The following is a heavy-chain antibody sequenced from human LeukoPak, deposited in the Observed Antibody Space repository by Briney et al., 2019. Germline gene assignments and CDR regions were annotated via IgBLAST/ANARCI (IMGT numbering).Heavy chain of an antibody. D-gene: IGHD7-27*01. J-gene: IGHJ4*02. V-gene: IGHV4-31*03. Sequence: SETLSLTCTVSGGSISSGGYYWSWIRQHPGKGLEWIGYIYYSGSTYHNPSLKSRVTISVDTSKNQFSLKLSSVTAADTAVYYCARDKGLGRHHLSAFDYWGQGTLVTVSS. CDR1: GGSISSGGYY. CDR3: ARDKGLGRHHLSAFDY. CDR2: IYYSGST.